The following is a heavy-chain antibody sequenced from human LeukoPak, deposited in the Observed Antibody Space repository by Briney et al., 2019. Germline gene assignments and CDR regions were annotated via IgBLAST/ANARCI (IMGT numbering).Heavy chain of an antibody. D-gene: IGHD3-22*01. CDR2: ISYSGST. CDR1: GGSISSYY. CDR3: ARDYYDSNGYFYYFDY. V-gene: IGHV4-59*01. Sequence: SETLSLTCTVSGGSISSYYWSWIRQPPGKGLEWIGYISYSGSTNYNPSLKSRVTISVDTSKNQFSLKLSSVTAADTAVYYCARDYYDSNGYFYYFDYWGPGTLVTVSS. J-gene: IGHJ4*02.